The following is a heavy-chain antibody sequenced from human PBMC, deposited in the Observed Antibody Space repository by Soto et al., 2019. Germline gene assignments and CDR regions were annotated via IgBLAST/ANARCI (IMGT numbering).Heavy chain of an antibody. Sequence: LRLSCAASGFTFSDYYMSWIRQAPGKGLEWVSYISSSGSTIYYADSVKGRFTISRDNAKNSLYLQMNSLRAEDTAVYYCARSRPAMALDAFDIWGQGTMVTVSS. CDR1: GFTFSDYY. CDR3: ARSRPAMALDAFDI. V-gene: IGHV3-11*01. CDR2: ISSSGSTI. D-gene: IGHD5-18*01. J-gene: IGHJ3*02.